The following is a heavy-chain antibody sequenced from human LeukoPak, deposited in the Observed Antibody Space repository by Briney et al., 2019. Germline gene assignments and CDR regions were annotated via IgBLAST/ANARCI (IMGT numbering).Heavy chain of an antibody. J-gene: IGHJ6*02. CDR1: GFTFSRFW. D-gene: IGHD2-2*03. V-gene: IGHV3-7*01. CDR3: ARVSGYCSSTSCPIQYYYGMDV. Sequence: GGSLRLSCAASGFTFSRFWMTWVRQAPGKGLEWVANINQDGSEKYYVDSVKGRFTISRDNAKNSLYLQMNSLRAEDTAVYYCARVSGYCSSTSCPIQYYYGMDVWGQGTTVTVSS. CDR2: INQDGSEK.